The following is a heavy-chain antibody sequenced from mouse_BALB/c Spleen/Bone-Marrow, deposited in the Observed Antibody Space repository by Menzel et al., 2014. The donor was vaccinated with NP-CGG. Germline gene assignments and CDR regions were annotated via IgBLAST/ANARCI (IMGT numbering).Heavy chain of an antibody. CDR3: ARPDYYGYLNY. CDR2: INPDSSTI. D-gene: IGHD1-1*01. Sequence: EVHLVESGGGLVQPGGSLKLSCAASGFDFSRYWMSWVRQAPGKGLEWIGEINPDSSTINYTPSLKDKFIISRDNAKNTLYLRVNKVRSEDTALYYCARPDYYGYLNYWGQGTTLTVSS. CDR1: GFDFSRYW. J-gene: IGHJ2*01. V-gene: IGHV4-1*02.